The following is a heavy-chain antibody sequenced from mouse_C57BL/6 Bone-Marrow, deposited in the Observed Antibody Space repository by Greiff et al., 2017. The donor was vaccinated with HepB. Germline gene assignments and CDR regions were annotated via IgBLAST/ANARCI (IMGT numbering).Heavy chain of an antibody. J-gene: IGHJ1*03. Sequence: EVQVVESGGGLVQPGGSLKLSCAASGFTFSDYGMAWVRQAPRKGPEWVAFISNLAYSIYYADTVTGRFTISRENAKNTLYLEMSSLRSEDTAMYYCARRGVYYGSSYGYFDVWGTGTTVTVSS. D-gene: IGHD1-1*01. CDR1: GFTFSDYG. CDR3: ARRGVYYGSSYGYFDV. V-gene: IGHV5-15*01. CDR2: ISNLAYSI.